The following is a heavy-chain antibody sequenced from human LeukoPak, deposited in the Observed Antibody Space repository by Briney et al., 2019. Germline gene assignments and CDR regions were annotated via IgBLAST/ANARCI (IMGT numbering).Heavy chain of an antibody. CDR2: ISAYNGNT. V-gene: IGHV1-18*01. CDR3: AIYSGSYYGKYYFDY. J-gene: IGHJ4*02. Sequence: ASVKVSCKASGYTFTSYGISWVRRAPGQGLEWMGWISAYNGNTNYAQKLQGRVTMTTDTSTSTAYMELRSLRSDDTAVYYCAIYSGSYYGKYYFDYWGQGTLVTVSS. CDR1: GYTFTSYG. D-gene: IGHD1-26*01.